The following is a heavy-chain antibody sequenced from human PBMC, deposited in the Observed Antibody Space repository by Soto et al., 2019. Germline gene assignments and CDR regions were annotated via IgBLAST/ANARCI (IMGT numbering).Heavy chain of an antibody. CDR3: ARDRASIVVVTAIGY. J-gene: IGHJ4*02. D-gene: IGHD2-21*02. CDR2: IWYDGSNK. V-gene: IGHV3-33*01. CDR1: GFTFSSYV. Sequence: QVQLVESGGGVGQPGRSLRLSCAASGFTFSSYVMHWVRQAPGKGLEWVAVIWYDGSNKYYADSVKGRFTISRDNSKNTLYLQMNSLRAEDTAVYYCARDRASIVVVTAIGYWGQGTLVTVSS.